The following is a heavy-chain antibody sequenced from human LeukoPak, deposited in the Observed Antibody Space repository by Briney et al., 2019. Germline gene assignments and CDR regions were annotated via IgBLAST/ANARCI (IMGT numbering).Heavy chain of an antibody. V-gene: IGHV3-23*01. CDR2: ISGSGGST. Sequence: GGSLRLSCAASGFTFSSYAMSWVRQAPGKGPEWVSAISGSGGSTYYADSVKGRFTISRDNSKNTLYLQMNSLRAEDTAVYYCAKDPAIQLWINYYFDYWGQGTLVTVSS. J-gene: IGHJ4*02. CDR3: AKDPAIQLWINYYFDY. D-gene: IGHD5-18*01. CDR1: GFTFSSYA.